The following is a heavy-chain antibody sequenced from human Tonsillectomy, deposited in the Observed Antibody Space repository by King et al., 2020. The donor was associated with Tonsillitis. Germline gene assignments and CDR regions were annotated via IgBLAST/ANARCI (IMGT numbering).Heavy chain of an antibody. Sequence: QLQLQESGPGLVKPSQTLSLTCTVSGVSISNGNYYWSWIRQPAGKGLEWIGRIYTSGNTNYNPSLKSRVTISVDTSKNQFSLKLNSVTAADTAVYYCARFSSEIYAFDIWGQGTMVTVSS. CDR3: ARFSSEIYAFDI. D-gene: IGHD6-6*01. V-gene: IGHV4-61*02. CDR2: IYTSGNT. J-gene: IGHJ3*02. CDR1: GVSISNGNYY.